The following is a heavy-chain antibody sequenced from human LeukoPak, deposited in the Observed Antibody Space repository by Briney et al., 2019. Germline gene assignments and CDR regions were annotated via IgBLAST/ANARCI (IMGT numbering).Heavy chain of an antibody. V-gene: IGHV4-61*02. CDR2: IYTSGST. D-gene: IGHD3-10*01. Sequence: SQTLSLTCTVSGGSISSGSYYWSWLRQPAGKGLEWIVRIYTSGSTNYNPSLKSPVTISVDTSKNQFSLKLSSVTAADTAVYYCARDRFPNYYMDVWGKGTTVTVSS. CDR1: GGSISSGSYY. J-gene: IGHJ6*03. CDR3: ARDRFPNYYMDV.